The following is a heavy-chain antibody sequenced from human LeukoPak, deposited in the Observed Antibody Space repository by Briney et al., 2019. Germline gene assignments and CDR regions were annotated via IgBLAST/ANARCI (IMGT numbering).Heavy chain of an antibody. Sequence: PGGSLRLSCAASGFPLSSYSINWVRQAPGKGLEWVSYISSSGSAIYYVDSVKGRFTVSRDNAKNSLFLQMNSPRAEDTAVYYCVRVKGSYFDYWGQGALVTGPS. V-gene: IGHV3-48*01. J-gene: IGHJ4*02. CDR2: ISSSGSAI. D-gene: IGHD2-15*01. CDR1: GFPLSSYS. CDR3: VRVKGSYFDY.